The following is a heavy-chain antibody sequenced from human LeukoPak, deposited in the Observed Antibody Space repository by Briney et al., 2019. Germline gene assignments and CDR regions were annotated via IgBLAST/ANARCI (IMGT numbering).Heavy chain of an antibody. CDR1: GFTFSSYA. D-gene: IGHD6-19*01. J-gene: IGHJ4*02. CDR3: ARDPQFFIAVAGSGITPYFDY. CDR2: ISYDGSNK. V-gene: IGHV3-30-3*01. Sequence: GGSLRLSCAASGFTFSSYAMHWVRQAPGKGLEWVAVISYDGSNKYYADSVKGRFTISRDNSKNTLYLQMNSLRAEDTAVYYCARDPQFFIAVAGSGITPYFDYWGQGTLVTVSS.